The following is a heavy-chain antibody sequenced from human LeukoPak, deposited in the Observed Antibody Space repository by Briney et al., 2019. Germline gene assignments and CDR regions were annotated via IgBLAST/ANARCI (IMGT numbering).Heavy chain of an antibody. CDR3: ARGGNYWPQWWFDP. D-gene: IGHD1-26*01. Sequence: SETLSLTCTVSGGSISSYYWSWIRQPAGKGLEWIGRIYYTGSTSYNPSLKSRVTMSLDASKNQFSLELNSVTPADTAVYYCARGGNYWPQWWFDPWGRGTLVSVSS. CDR2: IYYTGST. J-gene: IGHJ5*02. V-gene: IGHV4-4*07. CDR1: GGSISSYY.